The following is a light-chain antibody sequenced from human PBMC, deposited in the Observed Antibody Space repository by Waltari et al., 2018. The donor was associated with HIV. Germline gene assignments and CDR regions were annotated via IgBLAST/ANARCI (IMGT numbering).Light chain of an antibody. CDR2: TAS. CDR3: QQFNSVPLT. CDR1: QGIDTY. J-gene: IGKJ4*01. V-gene: IGKV1-9*01. Sequence: DIQLTQSPSFLSASVGDRVTITCRASQGIDTYLAWYQRKPGKAPELLIYTASTLQSGVPSRFSGSGSGTEFTLTISSLQPEDFATYYCQQFNSVPLTFGGGTKVASK.